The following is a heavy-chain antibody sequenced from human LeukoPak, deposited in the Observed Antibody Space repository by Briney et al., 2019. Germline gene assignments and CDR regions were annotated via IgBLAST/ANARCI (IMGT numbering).Heavy chain of an antibody. J-gene: IGHJ4*02. D-gene: IGHD3-3*01. CDR2: ISSSSSYI. Sequence: AGGSLRLSCAASGFTFSSYSMNWVRQAPGKGLEWVSSISSSSSYIYYADSVKGRFTISRDNAKNSLYLQMNSLRAEDTAVYYCARDLTIFGVVVDYWGQGTLVTVSS. V-gene: IGHV3-21*01. CDR3: ARDLTIFGVVVDY. CDR1: GFTFSSYS.